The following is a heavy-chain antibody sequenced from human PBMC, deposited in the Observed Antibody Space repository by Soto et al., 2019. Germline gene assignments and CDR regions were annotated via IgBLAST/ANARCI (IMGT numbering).Heavy chain of an antibody. CDR3: ARSRIIGMTWSFDY. Sequence: PRESLKISCKVSGYSFVNYWIGWVRQMPGKGLEWMGIIYPADSDTRYSPSFQGQVTISAEKSFNTAYLQWSSLQASDTATYYCARSRIIGMTWSFDYWGQGSLVTVSS. J-gene: IGHJ4*02. D-gene: IGHD1-20*01. CDR1: GYSFVNYW. V-gene: IGHV5-51*01. CDR2: IYPADSDT.